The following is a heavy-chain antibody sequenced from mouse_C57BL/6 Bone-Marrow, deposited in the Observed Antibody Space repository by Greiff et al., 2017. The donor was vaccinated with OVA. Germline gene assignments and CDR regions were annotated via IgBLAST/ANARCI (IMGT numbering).Heavy chain of an antibody. Sequence: EVQRVESGGGLVKPGGSLKLSCAASGFTFSDYGMHWVRQAPEKGLEWVAYISSGSSTIYYADTVKGRFTISRDNAKKTLFLQMTSLRSEDTAMYYCARRGIYDGYYSFAYWGQGTLVTVSA. CDR3: ARRGIYDGYYSFAY. J-gene: IGHJ3*01. CDR1: GFTFSDYG. D-gene: IGHD2-3*01. CDR2: ISSGSSTI. V-gene: IGHV5-17*01.